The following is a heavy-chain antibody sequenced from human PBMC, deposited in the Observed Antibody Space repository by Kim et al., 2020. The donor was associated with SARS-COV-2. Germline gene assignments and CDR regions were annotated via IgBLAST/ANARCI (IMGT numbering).Heavy chain of an antibody. J-gene: IGHJ6*03. V-gene: IGHV4-4*07. D-gene: IGHD4-4*01. Sequence: SLKSRVTMSVDTSKNQFSLKLSSVTAADTAVYYCARDFSNAYYYYYYMDVWGKGTTVTVSS. CDR3: ARDFSNAYYYYYYMDV.